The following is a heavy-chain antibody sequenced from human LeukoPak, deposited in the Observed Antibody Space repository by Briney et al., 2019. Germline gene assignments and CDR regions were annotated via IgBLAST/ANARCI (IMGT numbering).Heavy chain of an antibody. V-gene: IGHV3-21*01. CDR3: ASYASSSDDAFDI. CDR2: ISSSSSYI. D-gene: IGHD6-6*01. J-gene: IGHJ3*02. Sequence: PGGSLRLSCAASGFTFSSYSMNWVRQAPGKGLEWVSSISSSSSYIYYADSVKGRFTISRDNAKNTLYLQMNSLRAEDTAVYYCASYASSSDDAFDIWGQGTMVTVSS. CDR1: GFTFSSYS.